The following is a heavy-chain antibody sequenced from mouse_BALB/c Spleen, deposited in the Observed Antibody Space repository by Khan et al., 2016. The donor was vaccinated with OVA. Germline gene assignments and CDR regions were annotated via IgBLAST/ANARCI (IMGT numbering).Heavy chain of an antibody. V-gene: IGHV1-20*02. Sequence: EVQLQESGPELVRPGASVKISCKATGYSFTGYFMNWVMQSHGKSPEWIGRINPHIGETFYNQRFKDKATLTVDGSSSTAHMELRSLASEDSAVYYCTRIYRSDFDYWGQGTTLTVSS. CDR3: TRIYRSDFDY. CDR2: INPHIGET. D-gene: IGHD1-1*01. CDR1: GYSFTGYF. J-gene: IGHJ2*01.